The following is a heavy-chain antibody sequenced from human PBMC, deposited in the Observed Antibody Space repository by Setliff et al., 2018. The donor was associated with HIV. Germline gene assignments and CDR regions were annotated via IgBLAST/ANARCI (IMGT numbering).Heavy chain of an antibody. CDR2: INPYNGAT. J-gene: IGHJ4*02. D-gene: IGHD2-21*01. CDR1: GYTFFEYY. V-gene: IGHV1-2*02. Sequence: VASVKVSCKASGYTFFEYYMFWLRQAPGQGLEWMGWINPYNGATKSAHKFQGRVTMTRDTSTSTVYMDLSSLRSEDTAVYYCARDRLGHIDRPYFDYWGQGTLVTVSS. CDR3: ARDRLGHIDRPYFDY.